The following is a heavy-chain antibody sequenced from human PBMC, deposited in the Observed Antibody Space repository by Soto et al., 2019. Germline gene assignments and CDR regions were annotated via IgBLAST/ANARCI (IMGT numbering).Heavy chain of an antibody. J-gene: IGHJ6*01. CDR1: GFTFSSYE. D-gene: IGHD2-2*01. CDR3: ARDSPNSYSTHYYGMDV. CDR2: IGSSGTTI. V-gene: IGHV3-48*03. Sequence: EVQLVESGGGLVQPGGSLRLSCAASGFTFSSYEMNWVRQAPGKGLEWVSYIGSSGTTIYYADSVKGRFTISRDNAKNSLYLQMSSLRAEDTAVYFCARDSPNSYSTHYYGMDVW.